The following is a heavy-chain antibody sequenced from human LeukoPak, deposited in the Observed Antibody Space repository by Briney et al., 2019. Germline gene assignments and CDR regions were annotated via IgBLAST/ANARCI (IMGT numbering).Heavy chain of an antibody. Sequence: GASVKVSCKASGYTVTSYAMHWVRQAPGQRLEWMGWINAGNGNAKYSQKFQGRVTITRDTSASTAYMELSSLRSEDTAVYYCARRLLPGSSSPIDYWGQGTLVTVSS. V-gene: IGHV1-3*01. D-gene: IGHD6-13*01. J-gene: IGHJ4*02. CDR2: INAGNGNA. CDR1: GYTVTSYA. CDR3: ARRLLPGSSSPIDY.